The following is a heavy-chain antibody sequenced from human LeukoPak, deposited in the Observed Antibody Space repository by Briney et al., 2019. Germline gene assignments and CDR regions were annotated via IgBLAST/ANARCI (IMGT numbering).Heavy chain of an antibody. CDR3: AREGPYYYDTTYYFDY. CDR1: GFTFSSYS. CDR2: ISSSSSTI. Sequence: GGSLRLSCAASGFTFSSYSMNWVRQAPGKGLEWVSYISSSSSTIYYADSVKGRFTFSRDNAKNSLYLQMNSLRAEDTAVYYCAREGPYYYDTTYYFDYWGQGTLVTVSS. V-gene: IGHV3-48*01. D-gene: IGHD3-22*01. J-gene: IGHJ4*02.